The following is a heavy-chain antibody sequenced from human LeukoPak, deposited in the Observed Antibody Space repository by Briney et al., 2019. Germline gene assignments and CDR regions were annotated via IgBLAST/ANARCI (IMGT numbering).Heavy chain of an antibody. Sequence: PGGSLRLSCAASGFTVSASYMSWVRQAPGKGLEWVSVIHSGGTTYDADSVKGRFTISRDSSKNTLYLQMNSLRVEDTAVYYCARDPGGNQNGYDIWGQGTMVTVSS. D-gene: IGHD3-16*01. CDR1: GFTVSASY. CDR3: ARDPGGNQNGYDI. J-gene: IGHJ3*02. CDR2: IHSGGTT. V-gene: IGHV3-66*01.